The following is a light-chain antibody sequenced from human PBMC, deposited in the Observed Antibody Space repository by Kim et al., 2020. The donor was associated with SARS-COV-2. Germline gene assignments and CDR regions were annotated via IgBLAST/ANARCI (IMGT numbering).Light chain of an antibody. CDR2: EVN. CDR3: SSYAGSNNLV. J-gene: IGLJ2*01. CDR1: SSDVGGYNY. V-gene: IGLV2-8*01. Sequence: GQSVTISCTGTSSDVGGYNYVSWYQQHPGKAPKLMIYEVNKRPSGVPDRFSGSKSGNTASLIVSGLQAEDEADYYCSSYAGSNNLVFGGGTQLTVL.